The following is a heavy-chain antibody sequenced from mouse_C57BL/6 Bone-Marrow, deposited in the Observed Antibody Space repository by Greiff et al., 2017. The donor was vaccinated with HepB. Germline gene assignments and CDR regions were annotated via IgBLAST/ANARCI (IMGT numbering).Heavy chain of an antibody. D-gene: IGHD2-1*01. V-gene: IGHV1-19*01. CDR1: GYKFTDYY. Sequence: EVQLQQSGPVLVKPGASVKMSCKASGYKFTDYYMNWVKQSHGKSLEWIGVINPYNGGTSYNQKFKGKATLTVDKSSSTAYMELNSLTSEDSAVYYCARWDGNYLYFDVWGTGTTVTVSS. CDR2: INPYNGGT. CDR3: ARWDGNYLYFDV. J-gene: IGHJ1*03.